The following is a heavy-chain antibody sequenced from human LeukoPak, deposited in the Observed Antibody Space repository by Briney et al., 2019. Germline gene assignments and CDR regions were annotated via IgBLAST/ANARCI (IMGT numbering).Heavy chain of an antibody. CDR1: GFTFSKYA. Sequence: PGGSLRLSCAASGFTFSKYAMSWVRQAPGKGLEWVSAFSGSGGSTHYADSVKGRFTISGDNSKNTLYLQMNSLRADDTAVYYCAKDVGYCSSTTCYKPFDYWGQGTLVTVSS. V-gene: IGHV3-23*01. CDR2: FSGSGGST. J-gene: IGHJ4*02. CDR3: AKDVGYCSSTTCYKPFDY. D-gene: IGHD2-2*02.